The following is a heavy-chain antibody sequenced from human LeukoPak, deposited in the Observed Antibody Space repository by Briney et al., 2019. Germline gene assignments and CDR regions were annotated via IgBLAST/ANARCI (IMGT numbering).Heavy chain of an antibody. CDR1: GFTVSSYG. D-gene: IGHD2-21*02. V-gene: IGHV3-30*02. Sequence: PGGSLRLSCAAAGFTVSSYGMHWVRQAPGKGLEWVAFIRYDGSNKYYADSVKGRFTISRDNSKNTLYLHVNSLRPEDTAVYYCARGTTALMDVWGKGTTVTVSS. J-gene: IGHJ6*03. CDR3: ARGTTALMDV. CDR2: IRYDGSNK.